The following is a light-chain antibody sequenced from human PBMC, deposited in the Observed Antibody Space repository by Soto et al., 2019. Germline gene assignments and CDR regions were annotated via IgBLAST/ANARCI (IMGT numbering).Light chain of an antibody. Sequence: EVVLTQSPGTLSLSPGERATLYCRTSQSIVSTYLAWYQQKPGQAPRLLMYGTSSRATGIPDRFSGSGSGTDFTLTISRLEPEDFAIYYCQQYSGSPHRTFGQGTKVEIK. CDR1: QSIVSTY. V-gene: IGKV3-20*01. J-gene: IGKJ1*01. CDR3: QQYSGSPHRT. CDR2: GTS.